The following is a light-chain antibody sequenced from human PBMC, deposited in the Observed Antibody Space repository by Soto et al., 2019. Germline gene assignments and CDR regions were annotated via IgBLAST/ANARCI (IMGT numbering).Light chain of an antibody. Sequence: QSALTQPVSVSGSPGQSITISCTGTSSDIGTFNLVSWYQQLPGQVPKLIIFEVTKRPSGLSDRFSGSKSGNTASLTISGLHTEDEADYYCSSYTSSSTPVVFGGGTKVTVL. J-gene: IGLJ2*01. CDR3: SSYTSSSTPVV. V-gene: IGLV2-14*02. CDR2: EVT. CDR1: SSDIGTFNL.